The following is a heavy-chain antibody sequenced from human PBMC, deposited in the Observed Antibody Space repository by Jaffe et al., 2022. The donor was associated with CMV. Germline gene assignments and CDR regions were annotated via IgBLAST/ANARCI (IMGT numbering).Heavy chain of an antibody. V-gene: IGHV3-23*01. CDR2: ISGSGGST. CDR3: AKGEDSGSYEPFDY. CDR1: GFTFSSYA. Sequence: EVQVLESGGGLVQPGGSLRLSCEASGFTFSSYAMSWVRQAPGKGLEWVSGISGSGGSTYYGDSVNGRFTISRDNSKNTLYLQMNSLRAEDTAVYSCAKGEDSGSYEPFDYWGQGTLVTVSS. D-gene: IGHD1-26*01. J-gene: IGHJ4*02.